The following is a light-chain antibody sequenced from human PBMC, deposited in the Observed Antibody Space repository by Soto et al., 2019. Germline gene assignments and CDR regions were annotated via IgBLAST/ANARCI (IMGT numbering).Light chain of an antibody. V-gene: IGLV2-14*03. Sequence: QPALNQPASVNGAHGQWSSISCTKTSRDVGGYNYVSWYQHHPGKAPKLMIFDVSNRPSGVSNRFSGSKSGNTASLTISGLQPEDEADYYCSSYTTSNTRQIVFGTGTKVTVL. J-gene: IGLJ1*01. CDR2: DVS. CDR3: SSYTTSNTRQIV. CDR1: SRDVGGYNY.